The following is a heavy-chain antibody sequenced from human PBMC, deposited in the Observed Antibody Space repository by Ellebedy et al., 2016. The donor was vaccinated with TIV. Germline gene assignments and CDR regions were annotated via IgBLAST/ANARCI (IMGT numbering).Heavy chain of an antibody. Sequence: GESLKISXAASGFTFSSYAMHWVRQAPGKGLEWVAVISYDGSNKYYADSVKGRFTISRDNSKNTLYLQMNSLRAEDTAVYYCAREGGYCSGGSCYGRGNFDYWGQGTLVTVSS. D-gene: IGHD2-15*01. J-gene: IGHJ4*02. V-gene: IGHV3-30-3*01. CDR3: AREGGYCSGGSCYGRGNFDY. CDR2: ISYDGSNK. CDR1: GFTFSSYA.